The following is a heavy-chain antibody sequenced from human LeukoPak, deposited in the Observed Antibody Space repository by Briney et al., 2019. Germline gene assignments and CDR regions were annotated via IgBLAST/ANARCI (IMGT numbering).Heavy chain of an antibody. V-gene: IGHV1-18*01. CDR3: ARRREIWFGELPIDY. J-gene: IGHJ4*02. CDR2: ISAYNGNT. D-gene: IGHD3-10*01. Sequence: ASVKVSCKASGYTFTSYGISWVRQAPGQGLEWMGWISAYNGNTNYAQKLQGRVTMTTDTSTSTAYMELRSLRSDDTAVYYCARRREIWFGELPIDYWGQGTLVTVSS. CDR1: GYTFTSYG.